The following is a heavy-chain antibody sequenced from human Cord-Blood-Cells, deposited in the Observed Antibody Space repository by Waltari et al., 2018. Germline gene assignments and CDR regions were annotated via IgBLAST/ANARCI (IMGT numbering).Heavy chain of an antibody. Sequence: EVQLVESGGGLVQPGGSLRLPCAASGFIFGCYGMYGVRPAPGKGLECVSYISSSSSTIYYADSVKGRFTISRDNAKNSLYLQMNSLRAEDTAVYYCAREGFWSGYGMDVWGQGTTVTVSS. D-gene: IGHD3-3*01. CDR3: AREGFWSGYGMDV. V-gene: IGHV3-48*01. CDR2: ISSSSSTI. CDR1: GFIFGCYG. J-gene: IGHJ6*02.